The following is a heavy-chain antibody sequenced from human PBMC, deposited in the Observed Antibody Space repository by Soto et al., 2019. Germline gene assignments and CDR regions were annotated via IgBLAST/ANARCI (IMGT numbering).Heavy chain of an antibody. CDR3: WFWRGYYTGDSYYYMDV. D-gene: IGHD3-3*01. CDR1: GYTFTSYD. Sequence: GASVKVSCKASGYTFTSYDINWVRQATGQGLEWMGWMNPNSGNTGYAQKFQGRVTMTRNTSISTAYMELSSLRSEDTAVYYCWFWRGYYTGDSYYYMDVWGKGTTVTVP. CDR2: MNPNSGNT. J-gene: IGHJ6*03. V-gene: IGHV1-8*01.